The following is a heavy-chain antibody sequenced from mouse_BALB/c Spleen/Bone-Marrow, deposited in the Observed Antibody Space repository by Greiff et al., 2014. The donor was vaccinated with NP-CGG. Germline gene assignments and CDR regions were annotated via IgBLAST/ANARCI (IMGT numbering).Heavy chain of an antibody. CDR2: ISSGVSYT. CDR1: GFTFSNYD. V-gene: IGHV5-6*02. Sequence: EVKLVESGGDLVKPGGSLKLSCATSGFTFSNYDVSWVRQTPDKRLEWVAIISSGVSYTYYPDSVKGRFTISRDNAKNTLYLQMSSLKSEDTAMYFCARRNYGYFAMDYWGQGTSVTVSS. CDR3: ARRNYGYFAMDY. J-gene: IGHJ4*01. D-gene: IGHD1-1*01.